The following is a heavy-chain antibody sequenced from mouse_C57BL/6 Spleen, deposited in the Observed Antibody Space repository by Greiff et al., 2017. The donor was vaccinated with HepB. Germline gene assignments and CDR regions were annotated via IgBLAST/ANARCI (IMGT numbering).Heavy chain of an antibody. D-gene: IGHD2-2*01. CDR2: IDPSDSYT. CDR1: GYTFTSYW. Sequence: QVQLQQPGAELVRPGTSVKLSCKASGYTFTSYWMHWVKQRPGQGLEWIGVIDPSDSYTNYNQKFKGKATLTVDTSSSTAYMQLSSLTSEDSAVYYCAREEMVTTGLRYFDVWGTGTTVTVSS. J-gene: IGHJ1*03. V-gene: IGHV1-59*01. CDR3: AREEMVTTGLRYFDV.